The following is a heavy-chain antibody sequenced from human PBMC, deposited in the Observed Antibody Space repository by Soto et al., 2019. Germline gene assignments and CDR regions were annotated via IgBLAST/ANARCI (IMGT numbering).Heavy chain of an antibody. Sequence: EVHLVESGGGLVQTGGSLRLSCAIFEGTVIRDWMNWVRQAPGKGLEWVAHTNQDGSEKYYVDAVKGRVTISRDNDKNSLYLQINGLRAEDTAMYYCSGGVGDAFWGQGTLVTVSS. D-gene: IGHD1-26*01. CDR2: TNQDGSEK. CDR1: EGTVIRDW. CDR3: SGGVGDAF. V-gene: IGHV3-7*04. J-gene: IGHJ4*02.